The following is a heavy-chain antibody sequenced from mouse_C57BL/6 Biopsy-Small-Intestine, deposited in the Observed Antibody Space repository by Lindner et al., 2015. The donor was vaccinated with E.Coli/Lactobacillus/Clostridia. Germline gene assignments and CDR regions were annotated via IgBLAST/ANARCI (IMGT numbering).Heavy chain of an antibody. V-gene: IGHV1-69*01. Sequence: VQLQESGAELVMPGASVKLSCKASGYTFTSYWMHWVKQRPGQGLEWIGQIDPSDTYTNYNQKFKGKATFTVDKSSSTAYIQLNSLTSEDSAVYFCARRVGTFDYWGQGTTLTVSS. J-gene: IGHJ2*01. CDR2: IDPSDTYT. CDR3: ARRVGTFDY. D-gene: IGHD1-1*02. CDR1: GYTFTSYW.